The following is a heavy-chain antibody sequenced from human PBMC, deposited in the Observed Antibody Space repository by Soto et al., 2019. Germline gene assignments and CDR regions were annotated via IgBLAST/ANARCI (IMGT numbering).Heavy chain of an antibody. CDR2: INAGNGNT. CDR3: ALKLYYGSGSYCNAWWYFDL. D-gene: IGHD3-10*01. J-gene: IGHJ2*01. V-gene: IGHV1-3*01. CDR1: GFTFTRYG. Sequence: ASVKVSCKASGFTFTRYGISWVRQAPGQGLEWMGWINAGNGNTQYSQKFQGRVTITRDTSASTAYMELGSLRSEDTAVYYCALKLYYGSGSYCNAWWYFDLWGRGTLVTVSS.